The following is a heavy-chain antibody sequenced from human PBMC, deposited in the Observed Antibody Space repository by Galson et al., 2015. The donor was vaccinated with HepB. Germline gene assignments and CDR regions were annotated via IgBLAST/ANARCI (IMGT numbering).Heavy chain of an antibody. CDR2: ISGSGGST. V-gene: IGHV3-23*01. Sequence: SLRLSCAASGFTFSSYAMSWVRQAPGKGLEWVSVISGSGGSTYYPDSVKGRFTISRDNSKNTLYLQMNSLRAEDTAVYYCAKATGRYYYYDMDVWGQGTTVTVSS. CDR3: AKATGRYYYYDMDV. D-gene: IGHD3-10*01. J-gene: IGHJ6*02. CDR1: GFTFSSYA.